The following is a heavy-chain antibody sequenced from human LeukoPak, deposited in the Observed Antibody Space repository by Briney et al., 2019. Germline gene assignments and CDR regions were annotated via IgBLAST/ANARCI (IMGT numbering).Heavy chain of an antibody. Sequence: PSETLSLTCTVSGGSITSYYWSWIRQPPGKGLDWIGYIYYSGSTSYNPSLKSRVTLSLDTSKNQFSLKLSSVTAADTAVYYCARDRGGMGLDYWGQGTLVTVSS. J-gene: IGHJ4*02. D-gene: IGHD3-16*01. CDR3: ARDRGGMGLDY. CDR1: GGSITSYY. CDR2: IYYSGST. V-gene: IGHV4-59*01.